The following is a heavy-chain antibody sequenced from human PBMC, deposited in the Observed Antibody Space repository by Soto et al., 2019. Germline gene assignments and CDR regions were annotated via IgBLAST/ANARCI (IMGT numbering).Heavy chain of an antibody. D-gene: IGHD2-15*01. J-gene: IGHJ5*02. CDR2: IIPIFGTA. Sequence: QVQLVQSGAEVKKPGSSVKVSCKASGGTFSSYAISWVRQAPGQGLEWMGGIIPIFGTANYAQKFQGRVTITADDSTSTAYMELSSLRSEDTAVYYCARDRMILGYCSGGSCFGWFDPWGQGTLVTVSS. V-gene: IGHV1-69*01. CDR3: ARDRMILGYCSGGSCFGWFDP. CDR1: GGTFSSYA.